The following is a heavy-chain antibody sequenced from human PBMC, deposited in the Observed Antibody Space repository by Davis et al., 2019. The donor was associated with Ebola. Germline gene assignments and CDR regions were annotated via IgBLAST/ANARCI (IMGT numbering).Heavy chain of an antibody. V-gene: IGHV4-59*08. CDR3: ARSPSAFDSRGYYDS. J-gene: IGHJ4*02. CDR2: IYYSGST. D-gene: IGHD3-22*01. CDR1: GGSLSSYY. Sequence: SETLSLTCTVSGGSLSSYYWSWIRQPPGKGLEWIGYIYYSGSTKYNPSLKSRVTISVDTSKNQFSLNLRSVTAADTAIYYCARSPSAFDSRGYYDSWGQGTLVTVSS.